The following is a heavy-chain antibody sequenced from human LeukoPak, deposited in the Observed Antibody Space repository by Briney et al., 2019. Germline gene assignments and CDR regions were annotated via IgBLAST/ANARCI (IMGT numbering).Heavy chain of an antibody. CDR3: ARGGWFGELMVDY. J-gene: IGHJ4*02. Sequence: GGSLRLSCAASGFTFSSYSMNWVRQAPGKGLEWVSSISSSSSYIYYADSVKGRFTISRDNAKNSLYLQMNSLRAEDTAVYYCARGGWFGELMVDYWGQGTLVTVSS. CDR2: ISSSSSYI. CDR1: GFTFSSYS. V-gene: IGHV3-21*01. D-gene: IGHD3-10*01.